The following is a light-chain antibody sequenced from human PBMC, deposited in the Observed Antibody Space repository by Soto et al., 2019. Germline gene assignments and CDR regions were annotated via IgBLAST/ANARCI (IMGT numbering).Light chain of an antibody. Sequence: EIVMTQSPATLSVSPGERATLSCRASQGVNSNLAWYQQKPGQAPRLLIYDAYNRATGIPPRFSGSGSGTEFTLTISGLQSEDFAVYYCQQYNNWPPWTFGQGTKVDI. CDR2: DAY. J-gene: IGKJ1*01. V-gene: IGKV3D-15*01. CDR1: QGVNSN. CDR3: QQYNNWPPWT.